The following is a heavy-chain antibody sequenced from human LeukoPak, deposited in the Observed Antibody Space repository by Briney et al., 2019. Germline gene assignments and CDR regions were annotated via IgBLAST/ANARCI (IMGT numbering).Heavy chain of an antibody. CDR1: GYTFTSYG. V-gene: IGHV1-18*01. D-gene: IGHD2-15*01. CDR2: ISAYNGNT. J-gene: IGHJ4*02. Sequence: GASVKVSCKASGYTFTSYGISWVRQAPGQGLEWMGLISAYNGNTNYAQKLQGRVTMTTDTSTSTAYMELRSLRSDDTAVYYCAVYAPGYCSGGSCYSVIDYFDYWRQGTLVTVSS. CDR3: AVYAPGYCSGGSCYSVIDYFDY.